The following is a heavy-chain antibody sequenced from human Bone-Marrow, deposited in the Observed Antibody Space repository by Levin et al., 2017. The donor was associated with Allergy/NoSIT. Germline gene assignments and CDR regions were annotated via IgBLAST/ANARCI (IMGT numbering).Heavy chain of an antibody. J-gene: IGHJ4*02. CDR3: ARSLTGTIPFDY. CDR1: GVSITSGDYF. V-gene: IGHV4-30-4*01. Sequence: SETLSLTCTVSGVSITSGDYFWSWIRQPPGKGLEWIGFLYYNGDTYFDPSLKSRVPISVDTSSNQFSLKLNSVTAADTAVYYCARSLTGTIPFDYWGQGTLVTVSS. D-gene: IGHD1-7*01. CDR2: LYYNGDT.